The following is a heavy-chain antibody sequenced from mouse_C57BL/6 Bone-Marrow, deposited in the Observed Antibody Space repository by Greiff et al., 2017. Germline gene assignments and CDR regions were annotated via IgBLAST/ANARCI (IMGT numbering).Heavy chain of an antibody. CDR1: GYTFTSYG. CDR2: IYPRSGNT. CDR3: ARGGYVGTFAY. D-gene: IGHD3-1*01. Sequence: QQSCKASGYTFTSYGISWVKQRTGQGLEWIGEIYPRSGNTYYNEKFKGKATLTADESSSTAYMELRSLTSEDSAVYFCARGGYVGTFAYWGQGTLVTVSA. J-gene: IGHJ3*01. V-gene: IGHV1-81*01.